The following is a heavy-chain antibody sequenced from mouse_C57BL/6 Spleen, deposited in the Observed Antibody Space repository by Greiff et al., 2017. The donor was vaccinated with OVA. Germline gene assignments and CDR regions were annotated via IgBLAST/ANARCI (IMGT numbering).Heavy chain of an antibody. J-gene: IGHJ1*03. CDR3: ARRRSSMENYWYFDV. Sequence: VQLQQPGAELVRPGSSVKLSCKASGYTFTSYWMHWVKQRPIQGLEWIGNIDPSDSETHYNQKFKDKATLTVDKSSSTAYMQLSSLTSEDSAVYYGARRRSSMENYWYFDVWGTGTTVTVSS. CDR2: IDPSDSET. CDR1: GYTFTSYW. V-gene: IGHV1-52*01. D-gene: IGHD2-10*02.